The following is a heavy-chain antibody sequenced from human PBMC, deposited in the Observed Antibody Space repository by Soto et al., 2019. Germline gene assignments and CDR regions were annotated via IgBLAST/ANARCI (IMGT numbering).Heavy chain of an antibody. Sequence: ASVKVSCKTSGYTFSAYYIHWVRQAPGQGFEWMGWINPSGGGTKYAQKFKGRIIMTRDTSTTTAYMELSRLRSDDTAVYYCARYGLNIVDHWVQGTMVTVSS. V-gene: IGHV1-2*02. D-gene: IGHD3-10*01. J-gene: IGHJ5*02. CDR1: GYTFSAYY. CDR2: INPSGGGT. CDR3: ARYGLNIVDH.